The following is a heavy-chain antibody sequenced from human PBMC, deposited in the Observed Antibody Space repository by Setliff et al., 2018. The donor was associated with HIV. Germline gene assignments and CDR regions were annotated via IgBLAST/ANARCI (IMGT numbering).Heavy chain of an antibody. CDR2: IWYDGSNK. Sequence: GGSLRLSCAASGFTFSSFGMHWVRQAPGMGLEWVAVIWYDGSNKKYEESVKGRFTISRDSSKNTLYLQMDRLRAEDTAVYYCAKDSSGGDRKASAFDIWGQGTLVTVSS. D-gene: IGHD2-21*02. V-gene: IGHV3-33*06. CDR1: GFTFSSFG. J-gene: IGHJ3*02. CDR3: AKDSSGGDRKASAFDI.